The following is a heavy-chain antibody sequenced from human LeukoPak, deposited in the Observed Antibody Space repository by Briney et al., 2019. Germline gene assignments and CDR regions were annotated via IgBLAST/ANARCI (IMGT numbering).Heavy chain of an antibody. CDR1: GGSISSYY. CDR3: ARDLVSEYSSSDSRFDP. J-gene: IGHJ5*02. V-gene: IGHV4-4*07. D-gene: IGHD6-6*01. CDR2: IYSSGST. Sequence: PSETLSLTCTVSGGSISSYYWSWIRQSAGEGLEWIGRIYSSGSTNYNPSLKSRVTMSVDTSKNQFSLKLSSVTAADTAVYYCARDLVSEYSSSDSRFDPWGQGTLVTVSS.